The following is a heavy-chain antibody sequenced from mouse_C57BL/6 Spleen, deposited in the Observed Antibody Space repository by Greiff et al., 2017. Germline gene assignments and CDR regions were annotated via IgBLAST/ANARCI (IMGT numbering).Heavy chain of an antibody. CDR2: IIPGSGNT. J-gene: IGHJ3*01. D-gene: IGHD2-13*01. Sequence: QVQLQQSGAELMKPGASVKLSCKATGYTFTGYWIEWVKQRPGHGLEWIGEIIPGSGNTNYNEKFKGKATFTADTSSNTAFMQLSSLTTEDSAIYCGASTVTQFAYWGQGTLVTVSA. V-gene: IGHV1-9*01. CDR1: GYTFTGYW. CDR3: ASTVTQFAY.